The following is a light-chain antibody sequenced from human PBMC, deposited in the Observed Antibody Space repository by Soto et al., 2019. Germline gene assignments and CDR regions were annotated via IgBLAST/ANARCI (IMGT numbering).Light chain of an antibody. J-gene: IGLJ3*02. CDR2: LEGSGSY. CDR1: SGHSSYI. Sequence: QSVLTQSSSASASLGSSVKLTCTLSSGHSSYIIAWHQQQPGKAPRYLMKLEGSGSYNKGRGVPDRCSGSSSGADRYLTVSSRQFEDEADYYCETWDSNPWVFGGGTKLTVL. CDR3: ETWDSNPWV. V-gene: IGLV4-60*02.